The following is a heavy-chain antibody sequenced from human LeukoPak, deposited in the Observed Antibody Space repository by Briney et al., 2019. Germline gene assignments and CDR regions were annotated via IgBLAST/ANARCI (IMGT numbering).Heavy chain of an antibody. Sequence: GGSLRLSCAASGFTFSNAWMSWVRQAPGKGLEWVANIKQDGSEKYYVDSVKGRFTISRDNAKNSLYLQMNSLRAEDTAVYYCARVKYYDFWSGYSYDYWGQGTLVTVSS. V-gene: IGHV3-7*01. D-gene: IGHD3-3*01. CDR2: IKQDGSEK. J-gene: IGHJ4*02. CDR1: GFTFSNAW. CDR3: ARVKYYDFWSGYSYDY.